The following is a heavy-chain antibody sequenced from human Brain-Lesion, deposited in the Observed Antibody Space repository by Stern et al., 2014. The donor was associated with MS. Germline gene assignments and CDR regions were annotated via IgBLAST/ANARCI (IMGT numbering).Heavy chain of an antibody. CDR1: GGSVSSTSYA. CDR2: IYYSGNT. D-gene: IGHD2-15*01. CDR3: AGEEDIRYCSGGSCTGNWFDP. Sequence: QVQLVESGPGLVKPSETLSLTCTVAGGSVSSTSYAWAWIRQPPGKGLEWIGTIYYSGNTYYSPSLKSRLTISLDPPKNQFPLQLRSGTAADTAVYYCAGEEDIRYCSGGSCTGNWFDPWGQGTLVTVSS. V-gene: IGHV4-39*01. J-gene: IGHJ5*02.